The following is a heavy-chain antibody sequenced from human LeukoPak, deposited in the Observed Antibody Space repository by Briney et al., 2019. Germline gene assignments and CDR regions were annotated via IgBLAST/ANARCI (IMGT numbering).Heavy chain of an antibody. CDR3: AKDRYSSGWYVYYSDY. J-gene: IGHJ4*02. CDR2: ISGSGGST. D-gene: IGHD6-19*01. CDR1: GFTFSSYA. Sequence: PGGSLRLSCAASGFTFSSYAMSWVRQAPGKGLEWVSAISGSGGSTYYADSVKGRFTISRDNSKNTLYLQMNSLRAEDTAVYYCAKDRYSSGWYVYYSDYWGQGTLVTVSS. V-gene: IGHV3-23*01.